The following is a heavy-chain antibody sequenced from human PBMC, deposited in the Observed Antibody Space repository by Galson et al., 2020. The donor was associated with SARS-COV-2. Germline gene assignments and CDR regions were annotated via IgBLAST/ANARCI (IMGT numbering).Heavy chain of an antibody. CDR2: ISYDGSNK. V-gene: IGHV3-30*18. J-gene: IGHJ4*02. D-gene: IGHD6-13*01. CDR1: GFTFSNYG. CDR3: AKAAAAGTEEVDY. Sequence: GESLKISCVASGFTFSNYGMHWVRQAPGKGLEWVAVISYDGSNKYYADSVKGRLTISRDNSKNTLYLQMNSLKTEDTAVYYCAKAAAAGTEEVDYWGQGTLVTVSS.